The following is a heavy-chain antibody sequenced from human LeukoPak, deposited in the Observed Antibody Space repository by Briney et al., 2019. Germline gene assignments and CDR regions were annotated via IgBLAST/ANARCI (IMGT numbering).Heavy chain of an antibody. Sequence: AGTLRFSGAGSGFTFSSYAMSWVRQGPGLGLEWVSAISSSGDSTYYADSVKSRFRISRDKSKNTLYLQMYRLRAEDTALYYCAKPGSITAAQGGQGTLVTVP. CDR3: AKPGSITAAQ. V-gene: IGHV3-23*01. J-gene: IGHJ4*02. CDR2: ISSSGDST. D-gene: IGHD6-13*01. CDR1: GFTFSSYA.